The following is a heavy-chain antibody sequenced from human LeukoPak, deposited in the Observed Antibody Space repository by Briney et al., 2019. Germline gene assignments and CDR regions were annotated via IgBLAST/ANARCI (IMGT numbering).Heavy chain of an antibody. J-gene: IGHJ4*02. CDR2: ISSNGGST. Sequence: PGGSLRLSCSASGFTFSSYAMHWVRQAPGKGLEYVSAISSNGGSTYYADSVKGRFTISRDNSKNTLYLQMGSLRAEDTAVYYCVKGPYGGNSGTFDYWGQGTLVTVSS. V-gene: IGHV3-64D*09. CDR1: GFTFSSYA. CDR3: VKGPYGGNSGTFDY. D-gene: IGHD4-23*01.